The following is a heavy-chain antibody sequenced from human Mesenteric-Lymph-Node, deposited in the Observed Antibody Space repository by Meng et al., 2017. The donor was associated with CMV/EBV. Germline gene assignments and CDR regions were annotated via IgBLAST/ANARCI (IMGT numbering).Heavy chain of an antibody. CDR1: MSSSSYY. J-gene: IGHJ5*02. CDR2: IYYSGST. V-gene: IGHV4-39*01. CDR3: ARQGPYYYDSSGYSEFDP. Sequence: MSSSSYYWGWIRQPPGKGLEWIGSIYYSGSTYYNPSLKSRVTISVDTSKNQFSLKLSSVTAADTAVYYCARQGPYYYDSSGYSEFDPWGQGTLVTVSS. D-gene: IGHD3-22*01.